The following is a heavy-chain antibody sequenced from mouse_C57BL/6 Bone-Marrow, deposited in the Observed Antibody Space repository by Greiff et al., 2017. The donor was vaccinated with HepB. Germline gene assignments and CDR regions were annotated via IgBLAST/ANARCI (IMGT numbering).Heavy chain of an antibody. CDR3: AIWPDGYCAMDY. CDR1: GYTFTSYW. D-gene: IGHD2-3*01. CDR2: FHPSDSDT. Sequence: QVQLQQPGAELVKPGASVKVSCKASGYTFTSYWMHWVKQRPGQGLEWIGRFHPSDSDTNYNQKFKGKATLTVDKSSSTAYMQLSSLTSEDSAVYYCAIWPDGYCAMDYWGQGTSVTVSS. V-gene: IGHV1-74*01. J-gene: IGHJ4*01.